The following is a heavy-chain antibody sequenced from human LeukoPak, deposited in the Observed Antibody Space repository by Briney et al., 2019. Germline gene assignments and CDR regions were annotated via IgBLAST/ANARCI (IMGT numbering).Heavy chain of an antibody. V-gene: IGHV3-74*01. CDR2: INSDGSST. D-gene: IGHD3-10*01. Sequence: GGSLRLSCAASGFTFSSYWMHWVRQAPGKGLVWVSRINSDGSSTSYADSVKGRFTISRDNAKNTLYLQMNSLRAEDTAVYYCARDLVVGSGSYYPIRRDYWGQGTLVTVSS. CDR3: ARDLVVGSGSYYPIRRDY. J-gene: IGHJ4*02. CDR1: GFTFSSYW.